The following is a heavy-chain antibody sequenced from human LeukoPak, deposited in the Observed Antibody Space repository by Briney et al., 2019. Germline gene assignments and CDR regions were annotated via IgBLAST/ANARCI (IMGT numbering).Heavy chain of an antibody. CDR3: AREPERGQWLTRFDY. CDR2: IYTSGST. J-gene: IGHJ4*02. V-gene: IGHV4-4*07. Sequence: PSETLSLTCTVSGGSISSYYWSWIRQPAGKGLEWIGRIYTSGSTNYNPSLKGRVTMSVDTSKNQFSLKLSSVTAADTAVYYCAREPERGQWLTRFDYWGQGTLVTVSS. CDR1: GGSISSYY. D-gene: IGHD6-19*01.